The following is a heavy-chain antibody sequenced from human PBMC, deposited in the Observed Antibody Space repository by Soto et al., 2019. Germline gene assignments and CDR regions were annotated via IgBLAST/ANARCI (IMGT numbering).Heavy chain of an antibody. CDR2: ISGSGGST. CDR3: AKGPYDSSGYFLGDFDY. J-gene: IGHJ4*02. Sequence: GGSLRLSCAASGFTFSSYAVSWVRQAPGKGLEWVSAISGSGGSTYYADSVKGRFTISRDNSKNTLYLQMNSLRAEDTAVYYCAKGPYDSSGYFLGDFDYWGQGTLVTVSS. CDR1: GFTFSSYA. D-gene: IGHD3-22*01. V-gene: IGHV3-23*01.